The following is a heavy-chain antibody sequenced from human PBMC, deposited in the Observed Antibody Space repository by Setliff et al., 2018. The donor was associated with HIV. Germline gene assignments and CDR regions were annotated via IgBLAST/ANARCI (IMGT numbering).Heavy chain of an antibody. V-gene: IGHV4-4*09. CDR3: ARRDGYSYGFYFDY. Sequence: SETLSLTCTVSGGSISGHYWSWIRQPPGRGLEWIGYIYSSGSTNFNPPLQSRVTISVDTSKNQFSLKLSSVTAADTAVYYCARRDGYSYGFYFDYWGQGTLVTVS. D-gene: IGHD5-18*01. J-gene: IGHJ4*02. CDR1: GGSISGHY. CDR2: IYSSGST.